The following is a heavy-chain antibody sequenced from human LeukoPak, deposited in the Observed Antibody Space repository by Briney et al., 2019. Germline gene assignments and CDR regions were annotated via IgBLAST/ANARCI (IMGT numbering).Heavy chain of an antibody. CDR2: ISSSSSYI. D-gene: IGHD3-22*01. J-gene: IGHJ4*02. CDR3: ASSSYDSSGYYYSH. CDR1: GFTFSSYS. Sequence: GGSLRLSCAASGFTFSSYSMNWVRQAPGKGLEWVSSISSSSSYIYYADSVKGRFTISRDNSENTLYLQMNSLRAEDTAVYYCASSSYDSSGYYYSHWGQGTLVTVSS. V-gene: IGHV3-21*04.